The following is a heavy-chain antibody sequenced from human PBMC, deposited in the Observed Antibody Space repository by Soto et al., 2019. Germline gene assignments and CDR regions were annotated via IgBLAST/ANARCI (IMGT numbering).Heavy chain of an antibody. Sequence: PVGSLRLSCAASGFAVSSNFMSWVRQALGKGLEWVSVIYSGGSTYYADSVKGRFTISRDNAKNSLYLQMNSLRAEDTAVYYCAREGRDEWEIIYFDYWGQGTLVPVSS. CDR2: IYSGGST. CDR1: GFAVSSNF. D-gene: IGHD1-26*01. V-gene: IGHV3-66*01. CDR3: AREGRDEWEIIYFDY. J-gene: IGHJ4*02.